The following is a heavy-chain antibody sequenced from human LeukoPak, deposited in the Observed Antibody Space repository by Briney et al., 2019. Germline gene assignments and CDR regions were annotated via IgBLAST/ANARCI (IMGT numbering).Heavy chain of an antibody. CDR2: IYYSGST. V-gene: IGHV4-59*08. Sequence: SETLSLTCSVSGGFFSSYYWSWIRQPPGKGLEWIGYIYYSGSTNYNPSLKSRVTISVDTSKNQFSLKLSSVTAADTAVYYCARHGSGSSTFGYWGQGTLVTVSS. J-gene: IGHJ4*02. CDR1: GGFFSSYY. CDR3: ARHGSGSSTFGY. D-gene: IGHD1-26*01.